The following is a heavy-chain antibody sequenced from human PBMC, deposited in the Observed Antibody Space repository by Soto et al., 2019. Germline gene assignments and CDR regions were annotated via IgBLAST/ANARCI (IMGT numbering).Heavy chain of an antibody. Sequence: SQTLSLPCAISGDSVSSNSAACNFIRQSPSRGLEWLGRTYYRSKWYNDYAVSVKSRITINPDTSKNQFSLQLNSVTPEDTAVYYCARNQQLVSLNYYYGMDVWGQGTTVTVSS. J-gene: IGHJ6*02. D-gene: IGHD6-6*01. V-gene: IGHV6-1*01. CDR3: ARNQQLVSLNYYYGMDV. CDR1: GDSVSSNSAA. CDR2: TYYRSKWYN.